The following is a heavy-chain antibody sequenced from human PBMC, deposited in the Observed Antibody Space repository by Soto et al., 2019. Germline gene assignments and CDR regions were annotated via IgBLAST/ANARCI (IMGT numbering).Heavy chain of an antibody. J-gene: IGHJ4*02. V-gene: IGHV1-18*01. Sequence: QVQLVQSGAEVKKPGATVKVSCKASGYTFTSYGISWVRQAPGQGLEWMGWISAYNGNTNYAQKLQGRVTMTTDTSTSTAYMELRSLRSDDTAVYYCARDKGYDSSGYYPSLNDYWGQGTLVTVSS. CDR3: ARDKGYDSSGYYPSLNDY. CDR2: ISAYNGNT. D-gene: IGHD3-22*01. CDR1: GYTFTSYG.